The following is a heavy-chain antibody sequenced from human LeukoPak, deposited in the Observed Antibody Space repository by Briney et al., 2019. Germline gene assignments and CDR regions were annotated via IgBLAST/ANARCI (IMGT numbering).Heavy chain of an antibody. CDR2: INLYSGGT. V-gene: IGHV1-2*02. D-gene: IGHD2-21*02. Sequence: ASVKVSCKAFGYNFTVYYMHWVRQAPGQGLEWMGWINLYSGGTHYAQKFQGRVTMTMDTSINAAYMELSRLGSDDTAVYYCARVAGGDWYYFDFWGKGILVTFSS. CDR3: ARVAGGDWYYFDF. CDR1: GYNFTVYY. J-gene: IGHJ4*02.